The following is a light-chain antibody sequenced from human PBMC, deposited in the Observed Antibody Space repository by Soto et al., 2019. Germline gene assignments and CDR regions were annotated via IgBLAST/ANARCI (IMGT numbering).Light chain of an antibody. CDR1: HSVGSN. J-gene: IGKJ4*01. CDR3: QQYKQWPVA. CDR2: GSS. V-gene: IGKV3-15*01. Sequence: VMTQSPTTLSVSPGERATLSCRASHSVGSNLAWYQQNLGQAPRLLIYGSSTRATGVPARFSGSGSATQFTLTISSLQSDDFGFYYCQQYKQWPVAFGGGTKVEIK.